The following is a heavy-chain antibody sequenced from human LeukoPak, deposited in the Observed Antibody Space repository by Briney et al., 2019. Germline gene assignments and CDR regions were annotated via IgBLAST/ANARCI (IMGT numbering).Heavy chain of an antibody. CDR1: GGSLSSPT. D-gene: IGHD5-24*01. CDR3: ARGARAGYNLEPFDY. J-gene: IGHJ4*02. V-gene: IGHV4-59*08. CDR2: IYYSGST. Sequence: SETLSLTCSVSGGSLSSPTWSWLRQSPGKGLEWIGYIYYSGSTKYNPSLKSRVTISVDTSKNQFSLKLSSVTAANTAVYYCARGARAGYNLEPFDYWGQGTLVTVSS.